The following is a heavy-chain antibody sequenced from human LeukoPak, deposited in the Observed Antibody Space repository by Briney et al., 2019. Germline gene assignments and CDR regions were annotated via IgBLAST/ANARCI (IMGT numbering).Heavy chain of an antibody. CDR3: ARTTAMGPFDY. J-gene: IGHJ4*02. V-gene: IGHV3-30*19. Sequence: GGSLRLSCAASGFTFTSHGMHWVRQAPGRGLEWVAVISYDGSNKYYADSVKGRFTISRDNSKNTLYLQMNSLRAEDTAVYYCARTTAMGPFDYWGQGTLVTVSS. CDR1: GFTFTSHG. CDR2: ISYDGSNK. D-gene: IGHD5-18*01.